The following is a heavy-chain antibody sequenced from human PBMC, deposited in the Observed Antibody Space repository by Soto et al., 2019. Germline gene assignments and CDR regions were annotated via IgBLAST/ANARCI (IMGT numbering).Heavy chain of an antibody. Sequence: QVQLQESGPGLVKPSQTLSLTCTVSGGSISSGDYYWSWIRQPPGKGLEWIGYIYYSGSTYYNPSRKSRVTISVDTSKNQFSLKLSSVTAADTAVYYCARDPVLRFLEWRPLCGMDVWGQGTTVTVSS. J-gene: IGHJ6*02. V-gene: IGHV4-30-4*01. CDR3: ARDPVLRFLEWRPLCGMDV. D-gene: IGHD3-3*01. CDR2: IYYSGST. CDR1: GGSISSGDYY.